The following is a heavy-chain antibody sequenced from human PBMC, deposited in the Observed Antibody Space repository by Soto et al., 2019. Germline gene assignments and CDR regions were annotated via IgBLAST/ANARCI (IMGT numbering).Heavy chain of an antibody. D-gene: IGHD3-10*01. V-gene: IGHV2-5*02. CDR1: GFSLSTSGVG. J-gene: IGHJ5*02. CDR2: IYWDNDR. CDR3: VHRVDLWT. Sequence: QITLKESGPTLVKPTQTLTLTCTFSGFSLSTSGVGVGWLRQPPGKALEWLALIYWDNDRRYSPSLKNRLTITKDTSKNQVVLTRTNMDPVDTATYYCVHRVDLWTWGQGTLVTVSS.